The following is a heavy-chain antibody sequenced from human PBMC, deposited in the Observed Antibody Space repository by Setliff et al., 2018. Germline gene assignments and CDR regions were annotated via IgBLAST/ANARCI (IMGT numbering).Heavy chain of an antibody. CDR2: IINSGST. D-gene: IGHD1-26*01. V-gene: IGHV4-39*01. CDR3: ARHPSSGSYYGGSIFYFDD. CDR1: GGSISSGNYY. Sequence: SETLSLTCRVSGGSISSGNYYWGWIRQSPGKGLEWIGTIINSGSTYYNPSLKTRVTISVDTSKNQFSLKLSFVTAADTAVYYCARHPSSGSYYGGSIFYFDDWGPGILVTVSS. J-gene: IGHJ4*02.